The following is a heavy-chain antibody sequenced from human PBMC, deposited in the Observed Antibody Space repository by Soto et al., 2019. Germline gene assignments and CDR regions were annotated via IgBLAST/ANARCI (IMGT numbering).Heavy chain of an antibody. J-gene: IGHJ6*03. V-gene: IGHV3-23*01. CDR3: AKADEYYDFWSGPMDV. D-gene: IGHD3-3*01. CDR1: GFTFSSYA. CDR2: ISGSGGST. Sequence: GGSLRLSCAASGFTFSSYAMSWVRQAPGKGLEWVSAISGSGGSTYYADSVKGRFTISRDNSKNTLYLQMNSLRAEDTAVYYCAKADEYYDFWSGPMDVCGKGTTVTVSS.